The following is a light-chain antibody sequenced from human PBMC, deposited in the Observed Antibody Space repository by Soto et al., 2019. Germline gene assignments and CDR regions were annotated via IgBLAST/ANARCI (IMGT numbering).Light chain of an antibody. CDR1: QSVSGW. V-gene: IGKV1-5*01. CDR2: DAS. J-gene: IGKJ1*01. Sequence: IKMYHSPSTLSAKVGDTATVTCRASQSVSGWLAWYQQKPGEAPKLLIYDASALPRGVPSRFSGSGSGTKFTLTIASLQPDDFATYYCQQYETFSGTFGPGTKVDIK. CDR3: QQYETFSGT.